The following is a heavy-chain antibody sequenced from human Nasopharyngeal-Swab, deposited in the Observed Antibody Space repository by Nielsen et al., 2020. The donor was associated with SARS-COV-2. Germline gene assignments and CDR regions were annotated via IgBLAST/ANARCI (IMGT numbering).Heavy chain of an antibody. D-gene: IGHD6-13*01. CDR2: IYYSGST. CDR3: ASLPRIAAAGTGNDY. Sequence: TLSLTCTVSGGSIGSGGYYWSWIRQHPGKGLEWIGYIYYSGSTYYNPSLKSRVTISVDTSKNQFSLKLSSVTAADTAVYYCASLPRIAAAGTGNDYWGQGTLVTVSS. J-gene: IGHJ4*02. V-gene: IGHV4-31*03. CDR1: GGSIGSGGYY.